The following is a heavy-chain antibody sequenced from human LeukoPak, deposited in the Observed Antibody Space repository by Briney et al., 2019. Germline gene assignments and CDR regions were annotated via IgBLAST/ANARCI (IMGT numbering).Heavy chain of an antibody. V-gene: IGHV4-39*01. J-gene: IGHJ4*02. Sequence: PSETLSLTCTVSGGSVNSGSYYWGWIRQPPGEGLEWIGNIYYSGSTSYSPSLKSRVTISVDTSKNQFSLKLSSVTAADTAVYYCARKPYGSGRFDYWGQGTLVTVSS. CDR1: GGSVNSGSYY. CDR2: IYYSGST. CDR3: ARKPYGSGRFDY. D-gene: IGHD3-10*01.